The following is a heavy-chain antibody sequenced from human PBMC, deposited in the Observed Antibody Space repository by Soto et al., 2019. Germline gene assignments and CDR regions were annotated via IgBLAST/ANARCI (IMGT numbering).Heavy chain of an antibody. CDR2: INHSGST. CDR3: ARGRCSGGSCYVPYYYGMDV. V-gene: IGHV4-34*01. Sequence: SETLSLTCAVSGGSISSGYYWSWIRQPPGKGLEWIGEINHSGSTNYNPSLKSRVTISVDTSKNQFSLKLSSVTAADTAVYYCARGRCSGGSCYVPYYYGMDVWGQGTTVTVSS. J-gene: IGHJ6*02. D-gene: IGHD2-15*01. CDR1: GGSISSGYY.